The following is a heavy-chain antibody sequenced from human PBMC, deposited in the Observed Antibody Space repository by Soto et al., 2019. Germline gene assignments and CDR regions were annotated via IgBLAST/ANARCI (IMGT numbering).Heavy chain of an antibody. Sequence: QVQLVESGGGVVQPGRSLRLSCAASGFTFSSYGMHWVRQAPGKGLEWVAVIWYDGSDKYYADSVKGRFTISRDNSKNMLYLQMNSLRAEDTAVYYCACQGGAGFPNDYWGQGTLVTVSS. D-gene: IGHD3-10*01. CDR3: ACQGGAGFPNDY. CDR1: GFTFSSYG. J-gene: IGHJ4*02. CDR2: IWYDGSDK. V-gene: IGHV3-33*01.